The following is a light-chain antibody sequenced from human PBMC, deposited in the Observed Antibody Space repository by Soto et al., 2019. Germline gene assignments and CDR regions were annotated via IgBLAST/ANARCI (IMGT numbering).Light chain of an antibody. V-gene: IGLV2-14*03. J-gene: IGLJ3*02. CDR1: SSDVGGYNY. Sequence: QSALTQPASVSGSPGQSITISCTGTSSDVGGYNYVSWYQHHPGNAPKLMIYDVSNRPSGVSNRFSGSKSGNTASLTISGLQAEDEADYYCSSYTSSSTLRVFGGGTKLTVL. CDR2: DVS. CDR3: SSYTSSSTLRV.